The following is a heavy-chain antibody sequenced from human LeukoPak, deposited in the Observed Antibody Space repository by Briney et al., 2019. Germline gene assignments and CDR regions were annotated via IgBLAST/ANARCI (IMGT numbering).Heavy chain of an antibody. CDR1: GFTLSSYA. V-gene: IGHV3-13*01. J-gene: IGHJ4*02. CDR3: VRQQTPHGNFDY. CDR2: IGTAGDT. Sequence: PGGSLRLSCATSGFTLSSYAMHWVPQATGKGLEWVSAIGTAGDTYYPGSVKGRFTISRENAKNSLSLQMNSPRAEDTAVYYCVRQQTPHGNFDYWGQGTLVTVSS. D-gene: IGHD1-26*01.